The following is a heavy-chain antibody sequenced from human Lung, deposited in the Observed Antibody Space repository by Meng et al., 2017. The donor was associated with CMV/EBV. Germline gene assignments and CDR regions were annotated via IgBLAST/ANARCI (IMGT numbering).Heavy chain of an antibody. J-gene: IGHJ4*02. V-gene: IGHV4-4*02. D-gene: IGHD6-19*01. Sequence: QLQHKALAPVLVKPSATISITCAVSGGSLSSSSWWSWVRQPPGKGLEWIGEIYHSGSTNYNPSLKSRVTISVDKSKNQFSLKLSSVTAADTAVYYCASFPPPGKQWLVTDYWGQGTLVTVSS. CDR2: IYHSGST. CDR1: GGSLSSSSW. CDR3: ASFPPPGKQWLVTDY.